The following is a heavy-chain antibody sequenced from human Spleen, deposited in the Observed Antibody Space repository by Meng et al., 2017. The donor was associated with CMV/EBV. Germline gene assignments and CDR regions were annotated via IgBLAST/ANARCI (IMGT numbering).Heavy chain of an antibody. CDR3: ARGQGCCLA. J-gene: IGHJ5*02. D-gene: IGHD2-15*01. Sequence: ASVKVSCKASGYTFTGYFMHWVRQAPGQGLEWMGWINPNSGATNYAQNFQGRVTMTRDTSISTVYMELSSLRFDDTAIYYCARGQGCCLAWGQGTLVTVSS. CDR1: GYTFTGYF. V-gene: IGHV1-2*02. CDR2: INPNSGAT.